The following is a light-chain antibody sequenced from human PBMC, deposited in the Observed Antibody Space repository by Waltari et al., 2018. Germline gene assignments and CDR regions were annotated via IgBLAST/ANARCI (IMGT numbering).Light chain of an antibody. J-gene: IGKJ4*01. CDR3: QQSSSSPHT. CDR2: TSS. CDR1: QAISGY. V-gene: IGKV1-39*01. Sequence: DIELTQSPSSLSASIGDRVTITCRESQAISGYLNWYQQKPGRAPKLLIYTSSTLQSGVPSRFSGSGYGTDFTLTISSLQPEDFAIYSCQQSSSSPHTFGGGTKVE.